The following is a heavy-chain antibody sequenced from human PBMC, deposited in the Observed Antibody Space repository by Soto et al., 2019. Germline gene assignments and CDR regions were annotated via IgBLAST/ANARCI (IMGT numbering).Heavy chain of an antibody. V-gene: IGHV4-34*01. CDR3: ARGAQLRVVVTANYYYYYGMDV. Sequence: QVQLQQWGAGLLKPSETLSLTCAVYGGSFSGYYWSWIRQPPGKGLEWIGEINHSGSTNYNPSLKSRVTISVDTSKNQFSLKLSSVTAADTAVYYCARGAQLRVVVTANYYYYYGMDVWGQGTTVTVSS. CDR1: GGSFSGYY. D-gene: IGHD2-21*02. CDR2: INHSGST. J-gene: IGHJ6*02.